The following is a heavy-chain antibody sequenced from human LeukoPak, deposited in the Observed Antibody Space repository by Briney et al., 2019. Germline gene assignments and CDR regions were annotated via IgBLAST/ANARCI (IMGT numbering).Heavy chain of an antibody. D-gene: IGHD4-17*01. Sequence: SETLSLTCTVPGGSINSYYWSWIRQPPGKGLEWVGYIHHSGSTNYNPSLKSRVTISVDKSRNQVSLKLTSVTAADTAVYYCARADDYGDYRDYYYMDVWGKGTTVIISS. J-gene: IGHJ6*03. V-gene: IGHV4-59*01. CDR1: GGSINSYY. CDR3: ARADDYGDYRDYYYMDV. CDR2: IHHSGST.